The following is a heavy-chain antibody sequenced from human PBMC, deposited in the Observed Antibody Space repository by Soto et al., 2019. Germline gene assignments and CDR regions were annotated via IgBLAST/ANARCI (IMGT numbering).Heavy chain of an antibody. J-gene: IGHJ4*02. CDR1: GYTFTSYA. V-gene: IGHV1-3*01. D-gene: IGHD6-13*01. CDR3: ARGDIAAAGTAFDY. Sequence: ASVKVSCKASGYTFTSYAMHWVRQAPGQRLEWMGWINAGNGNTKYSQKFQGRVTITRDTSASTAYMELSSLRSEDTAVYYCARGDIAAAGTAFDYWGQGTLVTVSS. CDR2: INAGNGNT.